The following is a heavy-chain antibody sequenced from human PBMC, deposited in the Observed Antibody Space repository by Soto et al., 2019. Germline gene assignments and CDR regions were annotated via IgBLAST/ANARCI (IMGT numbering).Heavy chain of an antibody. D-gene: IGHD6-19*01. Sequence: HPGGSLRLSCAASGFTFSSYGMHWVRQAPGKGLEWVAVISYDGSNKYYADSVKGRFTISRDNSKNTLYLQMNSLRAEDTAVYYCAKGGSGWFYYYYGMDVWGQGTKVTVSS. CDR3: AKGGSGWFYYYYGMDV. CDR1: GFTFSSYG. J-gene: IGHJ6*02. V-gene: IGHV3-30*18. CDR2: ISYDGSNK.